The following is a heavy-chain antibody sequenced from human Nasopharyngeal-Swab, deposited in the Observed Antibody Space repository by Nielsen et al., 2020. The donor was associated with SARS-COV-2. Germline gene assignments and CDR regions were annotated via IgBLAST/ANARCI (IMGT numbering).Heavy chain of an antibody. CDR3: AKGTITMVRGVIGRFDP. CDR1: GFTFSSYG. D-gene: IGHD3-10*01. Sequence: GSLRLSCAASGFTFSSYGMHWVRQAPGKGLEWVAVISYDGSNKYCADSVKGRFTISRDNSKNTLYLQMNSLRAEDTAVYYCAKGTITMVRGVIGRFDPWGQGTLVTVSS. J-gene: IGHJ5*02. CDR2: ISYDGSNK. V-gene: IGHV3-30*18.